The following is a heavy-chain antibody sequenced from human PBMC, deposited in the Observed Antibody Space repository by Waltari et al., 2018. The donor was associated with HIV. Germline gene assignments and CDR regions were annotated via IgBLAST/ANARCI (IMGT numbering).Heavy chain of an antibody. J-gene: IGHJ4*02. CDR2: IYYSGNT. Sequence: QVQLQESGPGLVKPSETLSLTCPVSGGSISSYYWSWIRQPPGKGLEWIGYIYYSGNTNYNPSLKSRVTISVDTSKNQFSLNLSSVTAADTAVYYCARAGYGYTLDYWGQGTLVTVSS. CDR1: GGSISSYY. V-gene: IGHV4-59*01. D-gene: IGHD5-12*01. CDR3: ARAGYGYTLDY.